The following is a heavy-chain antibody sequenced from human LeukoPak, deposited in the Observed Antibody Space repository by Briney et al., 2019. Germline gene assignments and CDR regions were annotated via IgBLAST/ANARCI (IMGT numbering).Heavy chain of an antibody. CDR3: AKAITKYYYDSSGMDV. V-gene: IGHV3-23*01. D-gene: IGHD3-22*01. J-gene: IGHJ6*02. CDR2: ISGSGGST. Sequence: GGSLRLSCAASGFTFSSYAMSWVRQAPGRGLEWVLAISGSGGSTYSADSVKGRFTISRDNSKNTLYLQMNSLRAEDTAVYYCAKAITKYYYDSSGMDVWGQGTTVTVSS. CDR1: GFTFSSYA.